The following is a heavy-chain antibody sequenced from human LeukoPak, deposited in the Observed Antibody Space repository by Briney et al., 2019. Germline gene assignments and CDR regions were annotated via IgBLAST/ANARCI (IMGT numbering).Heavy chain of an antibody. Sequence: NPSETLSLTCTISDGSISSYYWNWIRQSPGKGLEWIGHIHYSGSTHYNPSLQSRVSISIDTSKNHSSLNLRSVTAVDTAVYYCAKDQWLMDYGDYVGHLDYWGQGTLVTVSS. CDR3: AKDQWLMDYGDYVGHLDY. CDR2: IHYSGST. J-gene: IGHJ4*02. D-gene: IGHD4-17*01. CDR1: DGSISSYY. V-gene: IGHV4-59*01.